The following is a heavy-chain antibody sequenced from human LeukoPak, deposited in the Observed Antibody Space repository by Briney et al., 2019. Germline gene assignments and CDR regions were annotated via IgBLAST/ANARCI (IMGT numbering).Heavy chain of an antibody. CDR1: GFTFDDYA. J-gene: IGHJ4*02. CDR2: ISWNSGSI. D-gene: IGHD5-18*01. V-gene: IGHV3-9*01. CDR3: AKGGGRVSSAIDY. Sequence: GGSLRLSCAASGFTFDDYAMHWVRQAPGKGLEWVSGISWNSGSIGYADSVKGRFTISRDNAKNSLYLQMNSLRAEDTALYYCAKGGGRVSSAIDYWGQGTLVTVSS.